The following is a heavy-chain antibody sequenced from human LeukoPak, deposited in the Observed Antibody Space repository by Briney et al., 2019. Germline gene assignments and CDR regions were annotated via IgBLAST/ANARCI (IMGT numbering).Heavy chain of an antibody. CDR3: ATYPYSSPQSPFDY. CDR1: GYTLTELS. D-gene: IGHD6-13*01. J-gene: IGHJ4*02. Sequence: ASVKVSCKVSGYTLTELSMHWVRQAPGKGLEWMGGFDPEDGETIYAQKFQGRVTMTEDTSTDTAYMELSSLRSEDTAVYYCATYPYSSPQSPFDYWGQGTLVTVSS. CDR2: FDPEDGET. V-gene: IGHV1-24*01.